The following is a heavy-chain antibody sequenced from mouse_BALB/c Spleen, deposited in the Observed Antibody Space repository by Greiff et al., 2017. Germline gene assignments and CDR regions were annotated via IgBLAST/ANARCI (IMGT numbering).Heavy chain of an antibody. CDR3: ARAPYGNYVAWFAY. V-gene: IGHV5-4*02. CDR2: ISDGGSYT. J-gene: IGHJ3*01. Sequence: EVMLVESGGGLVKPGGSLKLSCAASGFTFSDYYMYWVRQTPEKRLEWVATISDGGSYTYYPDSVKGRFTISRDNAKNNLYLQMSSLKSEDTAMYYCARAPYGNYVAWFAYWGQGTLVTVSA. CDR1: GFTFSDYY. D-gene: IGHD2-1*01.